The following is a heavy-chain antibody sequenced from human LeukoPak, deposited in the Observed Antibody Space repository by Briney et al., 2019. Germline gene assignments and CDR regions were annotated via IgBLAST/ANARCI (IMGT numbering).Heavy chain of an antibody. Sequence: GGSLRLSCAASGFTFSSYWMSWVRQAPGKGLEWVANIKQDGSEKYYVDSVKGRFTISRDNAKNSLYLQMNSLRAEDTAVYYYARDQGTSYYGMDVWGKGTTVTVSS. D-gene: IGHD2-2*01. V-gene: IGHV3-7*03. CDR2: IKQDGSEK. CDR1: GFTFSSYW. J-gene: IGHJ6*04. CDR3: ARDQGTSYYGMDV.